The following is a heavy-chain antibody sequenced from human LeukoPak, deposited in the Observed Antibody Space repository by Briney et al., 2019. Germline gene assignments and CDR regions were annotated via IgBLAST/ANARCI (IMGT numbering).Heavy chain of an antibody. V-gene: IGHV3-74*01. CDR2: IYNDESST. CDR1: GFTFSNYW. D-gene: IGHD6-13*01. J-gene: IGHJ4*02. Sequence: GGSLRLSCAASGFTFSNYWMHWVRQAPGKGLVWVSRIYNDESSTSYADYVKGRFTISRDNAKSTLYLQMNSLKPEDTAVYYCARVAEAAAFDSWGQGTLVTVSS. CDR3: ARVAEAAAFDS.